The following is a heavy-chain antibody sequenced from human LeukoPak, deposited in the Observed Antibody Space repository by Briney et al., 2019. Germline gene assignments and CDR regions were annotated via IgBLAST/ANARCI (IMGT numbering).Heavy chain of an antibody. J-gene: IGHJ4*02. Sequence: ASVKVSCKASGYTFTSYGISWVRQAPGQGLEWMGWISAYNGNTNYAQKLQGRVTMTTDTSTSTAYMELRSLRSDDTAVYYCATSGYSSSWYVPVMWGQGTLVSVSS. V-gene: IGHV1-18*01. CDR1: GYTFTSYG. CDR3: ATSGYSSSWYVPVM. D-gene: IGHD6-13*01. CDR2: ISAYNGNT.